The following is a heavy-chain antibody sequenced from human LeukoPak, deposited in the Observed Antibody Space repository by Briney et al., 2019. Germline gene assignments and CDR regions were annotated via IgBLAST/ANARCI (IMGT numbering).Heavy chain of an antibody. V-gene: IGHV4-34*01. CDR3: ARGQEGLYCSSTSCRFDY. J-gene: IGHJ4*02. Sequence: PSETLSLTCAVYGGSFSGYYWGWIRQPPGKGLEWIGEINHSGSTNYNPSLKSRVTISVDTSKNQFSLKLSSVTAADTAVYYCARGQEGLYCSSTSCRFDYWGQGTLVTVSS. CDR2: INHSGST. CDR1: GGSFSGYY. D-gene: IGHD2-2*01.